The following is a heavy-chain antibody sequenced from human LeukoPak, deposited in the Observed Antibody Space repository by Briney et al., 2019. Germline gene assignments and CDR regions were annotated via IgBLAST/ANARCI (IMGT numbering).Heavy chain of an antibody. D-gene: IGHD6-19*01. CDR2: IKEDGNEK. CDR3: ARGYRNAWPFDY. Sequence: GGSLRLSCAASGFTFSSYWMTWVRQAPGKGLEWVANIKEDGNEKYYVGSMRGRFAISRDNAENSLFLQMNSLRAEDTAVYYCARGYRNAWPFDYWGQGTLVTVSS. J-gene: IGHJ4*02. CDR1: GFTFSSYW. V-gene: IGHV3-7*03.